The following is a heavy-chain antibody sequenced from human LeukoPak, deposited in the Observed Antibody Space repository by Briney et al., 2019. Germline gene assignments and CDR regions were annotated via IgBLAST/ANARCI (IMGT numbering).Heavy chain of an antibody. CDR1: GGTFSSYA. CDR3: ARRDSGSLLRGGYYFDY. J-gene: IGHJ4*02. Sequence: ASVKVSCKASGGTFSSYAISWVRQAPGQGLEWMGGIIPIFGTANYAQKFQGRVTITADESTSTAYMELSSLRSEDTAVYYCARRDSGSLLRGGYYFDYWGQGTLVTVSP. CDR2: IIPIFGTA. V-gene: IGHV1-69*13. D-gene: IGHD1-26*01.